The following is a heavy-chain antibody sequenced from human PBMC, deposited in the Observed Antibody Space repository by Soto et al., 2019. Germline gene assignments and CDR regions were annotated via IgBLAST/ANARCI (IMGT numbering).Heavy chain of an antibody. CDR2: ISAYNGNT. V-gene: IGHV1-18*01. CDR1: GYTFTSYG. CDR3: ARDSPPPRE. Sequence: GQLLQSGAEVKKPGASVTVSCKASGYTFTSYGTSWVRQAPGQGLEWMGWISAYNGNTNYSQKLQCRVTTTTDTSTSTAYRELRSLRSDDTAVYYCARDSPPPREWGQGTLVTVSS. J-gene: IGHJ4*02.